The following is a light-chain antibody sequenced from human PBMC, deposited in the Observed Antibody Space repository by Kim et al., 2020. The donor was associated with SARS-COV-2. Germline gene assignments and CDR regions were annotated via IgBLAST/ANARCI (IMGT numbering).Light chain of an antibody. Sequence: EIVMTQSPATLSVSPGERATLSCRASQSITRNLAWYQQKPGQAPRLLIYDASTRATAIPARFSGSGSGTESTLTISSLQSEDFAVYYCQQYTNWPPYTFGQGTKLEI. J-gene: IGKJ2*01. CDR2: DAS. CDR1: QSITRN. CDR3: QQYTNWPPYT. V-gene: IGKV3-15*01.